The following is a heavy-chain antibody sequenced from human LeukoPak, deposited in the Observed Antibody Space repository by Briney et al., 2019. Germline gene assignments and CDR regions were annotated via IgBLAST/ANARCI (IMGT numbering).Heavy chain of an antibody. D-gene: IGHD5-12*01. CDR2: ISYDRSNK. Sequence: PGGSLRLSCAASGFTFSSYAMHWVRQAPGKGLEWVAVISYDRSNKYYADSVKGRFTISRDNSKNTLYLQMNSLRAEDTAVYYCAKGPYSGYDYFDYWGQGTLVTVSS. CDR1: GFTFSSYA. J-gene: IGHJ4*02. V-gene: IGHV3-30*04. CDR3: AKGPYSGYDYFDY.